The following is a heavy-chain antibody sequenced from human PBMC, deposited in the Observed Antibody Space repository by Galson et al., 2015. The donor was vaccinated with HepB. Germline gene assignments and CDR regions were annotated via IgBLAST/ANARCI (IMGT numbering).Heavy chain of an antibody. CDR1: AGSFRGYY. J-gene: IGHJ4*02. CDR3: ARVDRIAATRGHYFDY. CDR2: INHSGST. Sequence: SEPLSLTCAVYAGSFRGYYCSCIRLPPVKGLEWIGEINHSGSTNYNPSLKSRFTISVDTSKNQFSLKLSSVTAADTAVYYGARVDRIAATRGHYFDYWGQGTLVTVSS. D-gene: IGHD6-13*01. V-gene: IGHV4-34*01.